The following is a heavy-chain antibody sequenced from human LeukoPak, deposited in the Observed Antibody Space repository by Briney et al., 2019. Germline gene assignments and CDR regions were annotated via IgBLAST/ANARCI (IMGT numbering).Heavy chain of an antibody. Sequence: VASVKVSRKASGYTFTGYYMHWVRQAPGQGLEWMGRINPNSGGTNYAQKFQGRVTMTGDTSISTAYMELSRLRSGDMAVYYCARVPIVGATSWGFDFWGQGTLVTVSS. CDR1: GYTFTGYY. CDR3: ARVPIVGATSWGFDF. D-gene: IGHD1-26*01. J-gene: IGHJ4*02. V-gene: IGHV1-2*06. CDR2: INPNSGGT.